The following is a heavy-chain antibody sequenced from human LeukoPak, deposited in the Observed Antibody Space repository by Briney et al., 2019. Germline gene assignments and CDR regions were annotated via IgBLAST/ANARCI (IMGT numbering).Heavy chain of an antibody. J-gene: IGHJ4*02. Sequence: GGSLRLSCAASGFTFSNAWMSWVRQAPGKGLEWVGRTKSKTDGGTTDYAAPVKGRFTISRDDSKNTPYLQMNSLKTEDTAVYYCTTGVIDWGQGTLVTVSS. D-gene: IGHD3-16*02. CDR1: GFTFSNAW. CDR3: TTGVID. V-gene: IGHV3-15*01. CDR2: TKSKTDGGTT.